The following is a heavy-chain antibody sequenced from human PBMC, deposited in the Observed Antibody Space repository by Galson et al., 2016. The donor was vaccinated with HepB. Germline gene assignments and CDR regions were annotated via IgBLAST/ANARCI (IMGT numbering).Heavy chain of an antibody. V-gene: IGHV3-23*01. D-gene: IGHD6-19*01. CDR1: GSTFRSYV. Sequence: SLRLSCAASGSTFRSYVMSWVRQAPGKGLEWVSAIRGSGDTYYADSVKGRFTISRDNSMNTVYLQMNSLRAEDTAVYFCAKSRPYGTGWFGVNDYWGRGTLVTVSS. J-gene: IGHJ4*02. CDR2: IRGSGDT. CDR3: AKSRPYGTGWFGVNDY.